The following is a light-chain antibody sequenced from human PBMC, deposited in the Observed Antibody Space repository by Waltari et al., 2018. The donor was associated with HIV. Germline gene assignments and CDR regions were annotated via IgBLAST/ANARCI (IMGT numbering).Light chain of an antibody. Sequence: QSVLTQPPSVSGAPGQRVPIPCTGRSSNLGAGSAVHWYQQLPGTAPKLLIYDNNNRPSGVPDRFSGSKSGTSASLAITGLQAEDEADYYCQSYDSGLRVFGGGTKLTVL. J-gene: IGLJ3*02. CDR3: QSYDSGLRV. V-gene: IGLV1-40*01. CDR2: DNN. CDR1: SSNLGAGSA.